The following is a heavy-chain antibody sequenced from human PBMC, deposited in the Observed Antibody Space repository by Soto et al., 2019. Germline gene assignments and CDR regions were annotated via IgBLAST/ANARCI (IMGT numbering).Heavy chain of an antibody. CDR3: ASGSGDISLLGGMDV. CDR2: ISSSSSYI. J-gene: IGHJ6*02. V-gene: IGHV3-21*01. CDR1: GFTFSSYS. Sequence: GGSLRLSCAASGFTFSSYSMNWVRQAPGKGLEWVSSISSSSSYIYYADSVKGRFTISRDNAKNSLYLQMNSLRAEDTAVYYCASGSGDISLLGGMDVWGQGTTVTVSS. D-gene: IGHD3-9*01.